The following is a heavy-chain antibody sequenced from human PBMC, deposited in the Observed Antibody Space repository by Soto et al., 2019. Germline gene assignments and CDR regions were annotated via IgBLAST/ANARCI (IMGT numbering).Heavy chain of an antibody. V-gene: IGHV4-61*01. D-gene: IGHD3-3*01. CDR1: GGSVSSGSYY. Sequence: PSETLSLTCTVSGGSVSSGSYYGSWIRQPPGKGLEWIGYIYYSGSTNYNPSLKSRVTISVDTSKNQFSLKLSSVTAADTAVYYCARDTIFGVVMTPTDYYYYGLDVWGQGTTVTVS. J-gene: IGHJ6*02. CDR2: IYYSGST. CDR3: ARDTIFGVVMTPTDYYYYGLDV.